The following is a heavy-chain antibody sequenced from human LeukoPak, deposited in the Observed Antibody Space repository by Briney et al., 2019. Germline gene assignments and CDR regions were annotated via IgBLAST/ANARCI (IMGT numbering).Heavy chain of an antibody. J-gene: IGHJ6*02. CDR3: AKDRRMMSPHYGMDV. Sequence: GGSLRLSCAASGFPFTSYGKHWVRPAPGKGLEWVTYISYDGGYQYYADSVKGRFTISRDNSKNTVYLQLNSLTPEDTAVYYCAKDRRMMSPHYGMDVWGQGTTVTVSS. D-gene: IGHD3-16*01. V-gene: IGHV3-30*18. CDR2: ISYDGGYQ. CDR1: GFPFTSYG.